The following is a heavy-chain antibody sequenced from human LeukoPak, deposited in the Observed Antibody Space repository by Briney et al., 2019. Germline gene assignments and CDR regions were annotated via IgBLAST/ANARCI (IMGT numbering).Heavy chain of an antibody. CDR1: GFTFSSYG. V-gene: IGHV3-30*02. CDR2: IRYDGSNK. J-gene: IGHJ3*02. Sequence: PGGSLRLSCAASGFTFSSYGMHWVRQAPGKGLEWVAFIRYDGSNKYYADSVKGRFAISRDNAKNTLYLQMNGLRAEDTAVYYCARVGARLGAFDIWGQGTMVTVSS. CDR3: ARVGARLGAFDI. D-gene: IGHD6-25*01.